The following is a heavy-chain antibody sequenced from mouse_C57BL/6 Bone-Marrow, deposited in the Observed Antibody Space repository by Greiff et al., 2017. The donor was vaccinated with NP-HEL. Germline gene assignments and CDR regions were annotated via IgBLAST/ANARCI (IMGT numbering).Heavy chain of an antibody. CDR3: ARRAYYGSSSFWYFDV. D-gene: IGHD1-1*01. Sequence: VQLQQSGAELVKPGASVKMSCKASGYTFTSYWITWVKQRPGQGLEWIGDIYPGSGSTNYNEKFKSKATLTVDTSSSTAYMQLSSLTSEDSAVYYCARRAYYGSSSFWYFDVWGTGTTVTVSS. CDR1: GYTFTSYW. V-gene: IGHV1-55*01. CDR2: IYPGSGST. J-gene: IGHJ1*03.